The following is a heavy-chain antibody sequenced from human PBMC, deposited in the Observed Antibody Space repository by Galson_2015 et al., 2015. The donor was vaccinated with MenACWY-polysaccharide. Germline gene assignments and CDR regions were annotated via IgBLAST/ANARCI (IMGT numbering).Heavy chain of an antibody. CDR3: VREGENAVAGTLDI. J-gene: IGHJ3*02. CDR1: GFTFSNYA. V-gene: IGHV3-23*01. D-gene: IGHD6-19*01. CDR2: IGGSGSNT. Sequence: SLRLSCAASGFTFSNYAMSWVRQAPGKGLEWVSTIGGSGSNTHYADSVKGRFTISRDNAKNTVYLQMNSLRAEDTAVYYCVREGENAVAGTLDIWGQGTMVTVSS.